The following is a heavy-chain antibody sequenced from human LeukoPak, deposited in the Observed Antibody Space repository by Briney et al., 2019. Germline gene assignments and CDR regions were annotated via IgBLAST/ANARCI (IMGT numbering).Heavy chain of an antibody. Sequence: GESLKISCKASGYTFTTYWIGWVRQMPGKGLEWMGIIYPGDSDTRYSPSFQGQVTISADKSISTAYLQWSSLKASDTAIYYCARLLGVAATLFDYWGQGTLVTVSS. D-gene: IGHD2-15*01. V-gene: IGHV5-51*01. CDR2: IYPGDSDT. J-gene: IGHJ4*02. CDR3: ARLLGVAATLFDY. CDR1: GYTFTTYW.